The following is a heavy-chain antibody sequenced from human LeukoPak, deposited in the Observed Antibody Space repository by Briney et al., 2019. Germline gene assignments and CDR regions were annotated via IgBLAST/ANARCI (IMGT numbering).Heavy chain of an antibody. D-gene: IGHD5-24*01. J-gene: IGHJ4*02. CDR1: GGSISSYS. CDR3: ARGGYNFGY. Sequence: SETLSLTCTVSGGSISSYSWSWIRQPPGKGLEWIGYIYNSGSTNYNPALESRVTISVDTSKNQFSLKLSSVTAADTAVYYCARGGYNFGYWGQGTLVTVS. CDR2: IYNSGST. V-gene: IGHV4-59*08.